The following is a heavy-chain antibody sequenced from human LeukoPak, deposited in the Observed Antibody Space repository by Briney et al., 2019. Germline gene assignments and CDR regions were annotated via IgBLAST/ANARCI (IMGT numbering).Heavy chain of an antibody. Sequence: ASVKVSCKASGYTFSNYGISWVRQAPGQGLEWMGWISDYNGNTNYAQNFQGRVTLTTDTSTSTGYMELRSLRSDDTAIYYCARDAVAGTAAFDYWGQGTLVTVSS. V-gene: IGHV1-18*01. CDR3: ARDAVAGTAAFDY. D-gene: IGHD6-19*01. J-gene: IGHJ4*02. CDR1: GYTFSNYG. CDR2: ISDYNGNT.